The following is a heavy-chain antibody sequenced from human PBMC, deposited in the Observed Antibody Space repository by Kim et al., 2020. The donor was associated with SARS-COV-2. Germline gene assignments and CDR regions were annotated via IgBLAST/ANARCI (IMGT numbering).Heavy chain of an antibody. J-gene: IGHJ6*01. V-gene: IGHV4-34*01. D-gene: IGHD5-18*01. CDR1: GGSFSGYY. CDR3: ARGYSSDLVLSYYDGLDV. Sequence: SETRSLTCAVYGGSFSGYYWSWIRQPPGKGLEWIGEINHSGSTNYNPSLKSRVTISVDTSKNQFSLKLSSVTAADTGVYYCARGYSSDLVLSYYDGLDV. CDR2: INHSGST.